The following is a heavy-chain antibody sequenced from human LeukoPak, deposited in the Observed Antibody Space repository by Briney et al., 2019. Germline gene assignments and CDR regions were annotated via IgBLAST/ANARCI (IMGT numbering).Heavy chain of an antibody. CDR1: EFPLSSYP. CDR3: ARAKTD. Sequence: GGSLSLSCAASEFPLSSYPMSWVGQAPGKGLEWVSAISGSGGSTYYADSVKGRFTISRDNSKNTLYLQMNSLRAEDTAVYYCARAKTDWGQGTLVTVSS. CDR2: ISGSGGST. J-gene: IGHJ4*02. V-gene: IGHV3-23*01.